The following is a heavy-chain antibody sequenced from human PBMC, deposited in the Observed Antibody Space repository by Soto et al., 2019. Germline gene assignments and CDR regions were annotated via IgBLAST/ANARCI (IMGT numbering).Heavy chain of an antibody. V-gene: IGHV1-18*01. Sequence: QVQLVQSGAEVKKPGASVKVSCKASGYTFTSYAISWVRQAPGQGLEWMGWISAYNGNTNYAQKLQSIVTMTTDTSTSTAYMELRSLRSDDTAVYYCARSSGSSWMFYWFDPWGQGTLVTVSS. CDR2: ISAYNGNT. CDR3: ARSSGSSWMFYWFDP. J-gene: IGHJ5*02. D-gene: IGHD6-13*01. CDR1: GYTFTSYA.